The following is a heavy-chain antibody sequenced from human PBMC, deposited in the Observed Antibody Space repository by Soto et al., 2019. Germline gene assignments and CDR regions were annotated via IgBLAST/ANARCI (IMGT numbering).Heavy chain of an antibody. Sequence: PGGSLRLSCAASGFTVSSNYMSWVRQAPGKGLEWVSVIYSGGSTYYADSVKGRFTISRDNSKNTLYLQMNSLRAEHTAVYYCARFAYYYDSSGYYQGHYYYGMDVWGQGTTVTVSS. CDR2: IYSGGST. V-gene: IGHV3-66*01. D-gene: IGHD3-22*01. J-gene: IGHJ6*02. CDR3: ARFAYYYDSSGYYQGHYYYGMDV. CDR1: GFTVSSNY.